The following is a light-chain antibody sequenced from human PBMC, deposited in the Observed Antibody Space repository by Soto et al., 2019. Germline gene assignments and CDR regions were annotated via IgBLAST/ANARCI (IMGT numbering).Light chain of an antibody. J-gene: IGKJ1*01. V-gene: IGKV3D-15*01. CDR1: QSLTRN. Sequence: DIVMTQSPATLSVSPGERATLSCRASQSLTRNLAWYQQKPGQAPRLLIYDASTRAADTPARFSGSGSGTEFTLTIRSLQSEDLAVYYCQKYNNWPPWTVGQGTKVDI. CDR3: QKYNNWPPWT. CDR2: DAS.